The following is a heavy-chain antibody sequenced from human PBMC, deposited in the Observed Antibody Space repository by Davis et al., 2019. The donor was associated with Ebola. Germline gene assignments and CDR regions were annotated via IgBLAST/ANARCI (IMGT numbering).Heavy chain of an antibody. Sequence: GGSLRPSCTDPVITFSSYAMTWVRQAPGKGLEWVSAISGSGGSTYYADSVKGRFTISRDNSKKTLYLQMNSLRAEDTAVYYCARDPSYDSWYFDYWGQGTLVTVSS. D-gene: IGHD3-22*01. J-gene: IGHJ4*02. V-gene: IGHV3-23*01. CDR2: ISGSGGST. CDR1: VITFSSYA. CDR3: ARDPSYDSWYFDY.